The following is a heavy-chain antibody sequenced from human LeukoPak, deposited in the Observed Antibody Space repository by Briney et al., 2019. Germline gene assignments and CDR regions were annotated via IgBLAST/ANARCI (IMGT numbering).Heavy chain of an antibody. CDR1: GFTFNIYA. V-gene: IGHV3-23*01. J-gene: IGHJ4*02. D-gene: IGHD6-19*01. CDR3: ARVDKSGGWSSHNDY. Sequence: GGSLRPSCTASGFTFNIYAMSWVRQAPGKGLEWVSGISGRGGGGSAYYADSVKGRFTISRDNSKNTLYLQINSLSVEDTAVYYCARVDKSGGWSSHNDYWGQGTLVTVSS. CDR2: ISGRGGGGSA.